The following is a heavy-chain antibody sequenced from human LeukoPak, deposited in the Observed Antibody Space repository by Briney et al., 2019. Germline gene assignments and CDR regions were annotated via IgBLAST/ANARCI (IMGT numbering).Heavy chain of an antibody. Sequence: ASVTVSCKASGYTFTSYGISWVRQAPGQGLEWMGWISAYNGNTNYAQKLQGRVTMTTDTSTSTAYMELRSLRSDDTAVYYCARSPRGSGSYYNFDYWGQGTLVTVSS. CDR3: ARSPRGSGSYYNFDY. J-gene: IGHJ4*02. V-gene: IGHV1-18*01. CDR2: ISAYNGNT. D-gene: IGHD3-10*01. CDR1: GYTFTSYG.